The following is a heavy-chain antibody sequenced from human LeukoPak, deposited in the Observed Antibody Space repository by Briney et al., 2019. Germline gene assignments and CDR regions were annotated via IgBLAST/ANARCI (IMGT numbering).Heavy chain of an antibody. CDR3: ARKVYYFDY. CDR1: GFTFSPYW. Sequence: GGSLKLSCVGSGFTFSPYWMSWVRQAPGKGLEWVANIKEDGSEKYYVDSARGRFTISRDNAKNSLYLQMNSLRAEDTAVYYCARKVYYFDYWGQGTLVTVSS. CDR2: IKEDGSEK. V-gene: IGHV3-7*01. J-gene: IGHJ4*02.